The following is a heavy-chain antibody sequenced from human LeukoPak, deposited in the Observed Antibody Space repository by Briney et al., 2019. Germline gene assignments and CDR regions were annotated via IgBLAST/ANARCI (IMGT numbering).Heavy chain of an antibody. J-gene: IGHJ4*02. CDR2: LYYTGST. V-gene: IGHV4-39*01. CDR3: VGNNYNWNHY. Sequence: SETLSLTCTVSGDSITNNNYYWGWIRQPPGKGLEWIGILYYTGSTDFSPSLKSRLTISVDTSKNQFSLNLISVTAADTAVYYCVGNNYNWNHYWGQGTLVTVSS. CDR1: GDSITNNNYY. D-gene: IGHD1-1*01.